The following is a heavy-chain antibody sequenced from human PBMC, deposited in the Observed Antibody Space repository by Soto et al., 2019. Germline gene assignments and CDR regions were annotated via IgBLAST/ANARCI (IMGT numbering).Heavy chain of an antibody. J-gene: IGHJ6*02. CDR2: MYHSGST. D-gene: IGHD6-13*01. V-gene: IGHV4-39*01. Sequence: LSLTCTVSGGSISSSSYYLGWIRQPQGKGLEWIGYMYHSGSTYYNPSLKSRVTISIDRSKNQFSLKLSSVTAADTAVYYCARHQGYSSSWFGDYYYYGMDIWGQGTTVTVSS. CDR3: ARHQGYSSSWFGDYYYYGMDI. CDR1: GGSISSSSYY.